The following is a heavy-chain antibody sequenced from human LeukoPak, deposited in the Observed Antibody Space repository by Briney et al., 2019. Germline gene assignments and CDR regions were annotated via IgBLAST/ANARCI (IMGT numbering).Heavy chain of an antibody. V-gene: IGHV3-7*01. J-gene: IGHJ5*02. Sequence: PGGTLRLSCAASGFTFSSNYMSWVRQAPGKGLEWVANIKQDGSEKNYVDSVKGRFTISRDNAKNTLYLQMGSLRAEDMAVYYCVRGVDILTGYPPDPWGQGTLVTVSS. D-gene: IGHD3-9*01. CDR3: VRGVDILTGYPPDP. CDR2: IKQDGSEK. CDR1: GFTFSSNY.